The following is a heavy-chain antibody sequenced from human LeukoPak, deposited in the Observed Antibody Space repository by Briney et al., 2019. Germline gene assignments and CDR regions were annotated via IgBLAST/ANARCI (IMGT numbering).Heavy chain of an antibody. CDR1: GFTFSSYS. V-gene: IGHV3-21*01. CDR2: ISSTSSYI. Sequence: GGSLRLSCAASGFTFSSYSVNWVRQAPGKGLEWVSSISSTSSYIYYADSVKGRFTISRDNAKNSLFLQMNSLRAEDTAVYYCARGPLEGSWYFDLWGRGTLVTVSS. J-gene: IGHJ2*01. CDR3: ARGPLEGSWYFDL. D-gene: IGHD5-24*01.